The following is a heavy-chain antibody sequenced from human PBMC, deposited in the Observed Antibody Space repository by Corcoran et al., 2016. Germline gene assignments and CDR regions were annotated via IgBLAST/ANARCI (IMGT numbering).Heavy chain of an antibody. CDR2: ISYDGSNK. D-gene: IGHD3-22*01. V-gene: IGHV3-30*18. Sequence: QVQLVESGGGVVQPGRSLRLSCAASGFTFSSYGMHWVRQAPGKGLEWVAVISYDGSNKYYADSVKGRFTISRDNSKNTLYLQMNSLRAEDTAVYYGAKDSSGYYYGTLMDVWGQGTTVTVSS. CDR3: AKDSSGYYYGTLMDV. J-gene: IGHJ6*02. CDR1: GFTFSSYG.